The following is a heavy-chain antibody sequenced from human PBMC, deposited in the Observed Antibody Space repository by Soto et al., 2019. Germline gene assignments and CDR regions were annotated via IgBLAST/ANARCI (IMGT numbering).Heavy chain of an antibody. CDR2: MNQDGTEK. Sequence: PGGSLRLSCAASGFTFSSYWMIWVRQAPGKGLECVAIMNQDGTEKYYVDSVKGRFTISRDNAKNSLDLQTSGLRAEDTAVYYCATGRISSFYWGQGTPVTVSS. J-gene: IGHJ4*02. CDR1: GFTFSSYW. V-gene: IGHV3-7*01. CDR3: ATGRISSFY. D-gene: IGHD6-6*01.